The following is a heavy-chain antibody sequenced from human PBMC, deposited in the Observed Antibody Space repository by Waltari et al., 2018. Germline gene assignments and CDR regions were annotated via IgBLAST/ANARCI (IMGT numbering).Heavy chain of an antibody. Sequence: EVQLVESGGGLVQPGRSLRLSCAASGFTFDDYAMHWVPPAPGKGLEWVSGISWNSGSIGYADSVKGRFTISRDNAKNSLYLQMNSLRAEDTALYYCAKNMSIAAAGALFDYWGQGTLVTVSS. J-gene: IGHJ4*02. CDR2: ISWNSGSI. D-gene: IGHD6-13*01. CDR3: AKNMSIAAAGALFDY. V-gene: IGHV3-9*01. CDR1: GFTFDDYA.